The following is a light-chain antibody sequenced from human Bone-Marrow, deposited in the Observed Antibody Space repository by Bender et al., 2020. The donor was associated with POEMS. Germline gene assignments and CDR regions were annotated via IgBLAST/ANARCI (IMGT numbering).Light chain of an antibody. CDR2: NNS. V-gene: IGLV1-44*01. J-gene: IGLJ3*02. CDR3: ATWDDSLNGWV. CDR1: SSKFGSYP. Sequence: QSVLTQPPSASGTPGQRVTISCSGSSSKFGSYPVNWYQQLPGAAPKLVIFNNSQRPSGVPDRFSGSNSCTSASLAISWLLSDDEADFYCATWDDSLNGWVFGGGTKLTVL.